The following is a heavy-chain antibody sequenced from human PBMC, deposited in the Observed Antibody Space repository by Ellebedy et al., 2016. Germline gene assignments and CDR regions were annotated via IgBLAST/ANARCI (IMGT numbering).Heavy chain of an antibody. V-gene: IGHV3-11*03. J-gene: IGHJ4*02. CDR1: GFTFSDYY. Sequence: GESLKISXAASGFTFSDYYMSWIRQAPGRGLEWVSDISSSTIFTKYADSVKGRFTISRDNSRYTLYLQMDSLRAADTAVYYCYYGHYSGFWGQGTLVTVSS. CDR2: ISSSTIFT. CDR3: YYGHYSGF. D-gene: IGHD4-17*01.